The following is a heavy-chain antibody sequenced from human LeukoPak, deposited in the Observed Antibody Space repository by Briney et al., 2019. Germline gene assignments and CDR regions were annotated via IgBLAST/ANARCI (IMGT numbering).Heavy chain of an antibody. CDR3: ATYRQVLLPLEP. D-gene: IGHD2-8*02. CDR2: IFPSGGEI. J-gene: IGHJ5*02. Sequence: PGGSLRLSCAASGFTFSTFAMIWVRQPPGKGLEWVSSIFPSGGEIHYADSVRGRFTISRDNSKSTLSLQMNSLRAEDTAIYYCATYRQVLLPLEPGGQGTRVTVSS. CDR1: GFTFSTFA. V-gene: IGHV3-23*01.